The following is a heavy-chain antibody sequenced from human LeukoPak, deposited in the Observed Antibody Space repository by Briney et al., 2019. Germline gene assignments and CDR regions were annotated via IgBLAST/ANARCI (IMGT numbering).Heavy chain of an antibody. J-gene: IGHJ4*02. Sequence: GGSLRLSCAASGFTFSYYWMHWVRQAPGKGLVWVSRINGDGSSTTYADSVKGRFTISRDNAKNTLYLQVNSLRAEDTAVYYCARGPSGYHNTGGQGTLVTVSS. CDR1: GFTFSYYW. CDR2: INGDGSST. V-gene: IGHV3-74*01. D-gene: IGHD5-12*01. CDR3: ARGPSGYHNT.